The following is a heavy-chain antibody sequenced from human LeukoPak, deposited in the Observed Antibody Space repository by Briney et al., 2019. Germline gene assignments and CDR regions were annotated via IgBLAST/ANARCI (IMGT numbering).Heavy chain of an antibody. CDR2: IRYDGSNK. Sequence: GGSLRLSCAASGFTSSSYGMHWVRQAPGKGLEWVAFIRYDGSNKYYADSVKGRFTISRDNSKNTLYLQMNSLRAEDTAVYYCAKDPGLYCGGDCSASGYFQHWGQGTLVTVSS. V-gene: IGHV3-30*02. J-gene: IGHJ1*01. CDR3: AKDPGLYCGGDCSASGYFQH. CDR1: GFTSSSYG. D-gene: IGHD2-21*01.